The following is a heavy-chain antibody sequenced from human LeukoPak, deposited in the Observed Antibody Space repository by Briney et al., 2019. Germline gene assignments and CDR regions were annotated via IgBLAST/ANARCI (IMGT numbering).Heavy chain of an antibody. J-gene: IGHJ6*03. CDR3: ARMGRYYDSSGYYYPHYYYYMDV. Sequence: SETLSLTCAVYGGSFSGYYWSWIRQPPGKGLEWIGEINHSGSTNYNPSLKSRVTISVDTSKNQFSLKLSSVTAADTAVYYCARMGRYYDSSGYYYPHYYYYMDVWGKGTTVTISS. V-gene: IGHV4-34*01. D-gene: IGHD3-22*01. CDR2: INHSGST. CDR1: GGSFSGYY.